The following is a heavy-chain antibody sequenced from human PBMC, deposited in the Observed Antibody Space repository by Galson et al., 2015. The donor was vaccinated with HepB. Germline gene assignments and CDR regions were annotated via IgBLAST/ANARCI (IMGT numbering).Heavy chain of an antibody. D-gene: IGHD2-2*01. CDR3: ARLGYSTSWVDC. CDR1: GGSISNSNNY. V-gene: IGHV4-39*01. J-gene: IGHJ4*02. Sequence: ETLSLTCTVSGGSISNSNNYWGWIRQSPGKGLEYIGTIYYNGNIYYNPSLESRVTMSVDTSKNQFSLKLSPVTAADTAVYFCARLGYSTSWVDCWGQGALVTVSS. CDR2: IYYNGNI.